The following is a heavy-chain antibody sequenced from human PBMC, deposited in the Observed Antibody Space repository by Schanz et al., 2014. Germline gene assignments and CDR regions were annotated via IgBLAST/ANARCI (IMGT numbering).Heavy chain of an antibody. J-gene: IGHJ4*02. CDR2: INPSGGST. CDR1: GYTFTRYY. Sequence: QVQLVQSGAEVKKPGASVKVSCRASGYTFTRYYMHWVRQAPGQRLEWMGIINPSGGSTDYAQKCQGRVSMTRDTSTSTVYMELISLRSEDTAVYYCARDRVYSYGLPADYWGQGTLVTVSS. V-gene: IGHV1-46*01. CDR3: ARDRVYSYGLPADY. D-gene: IGHD5-18*01.